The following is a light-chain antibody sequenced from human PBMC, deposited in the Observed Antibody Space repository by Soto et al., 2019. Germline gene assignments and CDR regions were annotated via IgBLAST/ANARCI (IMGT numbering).Light chain of an antibody. CDR1: QSISSY. J-gene: IGKJ1*01. V-gene: IGKV1-39*01. CDR3: QQSYSTPWT. CDR2: AAS. Sequence: DIQMTQSPSSLSASVGDRVTITCRASQSISSYLNWYQQKPGKAPKLLIYAASSLQSGVPSRFRGSGSGTDFTLTISSLQPEDFATYYCQQSYSTPWTFAKGPRWKSN.